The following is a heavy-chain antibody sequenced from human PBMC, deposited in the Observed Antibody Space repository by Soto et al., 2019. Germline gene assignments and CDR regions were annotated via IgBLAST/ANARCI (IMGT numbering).Heavy chain of an antibody. CDR2: LSYNGNQK. CDR3: AKLGGSQNDFNRFDS. D-gene: IGHD1-1*01. V-gene: IGHV3-30*18. Sequence: PGGSLRLSCAAPGFTFTAFGMHWVRQAPGKGLEWVAGLSYNGNQKYYGDSVKGRFTISRDNSKKILYLEMNSLRKGDSAVYFCAKLGGSQNDFNRFDSWGQGTLVTVS. J-gene: IGHJ4*02. CDR1: GFTFTAFG.